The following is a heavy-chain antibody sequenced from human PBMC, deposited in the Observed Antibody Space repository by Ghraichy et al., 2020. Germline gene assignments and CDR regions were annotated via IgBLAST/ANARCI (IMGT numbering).Heavy chain of an antibody. V-gene: IGHV3-23*01. J-gene: IGHJ5*02. Sequence: GGSLRLSCAASGFTFSSYAMNWVRQAPGKGLEWVSGISGGGGGTYYADSVKGRFTISRDNSKDTLYLQMDSLRAEDTAIYYCASPIHVARSYRYFDPWGQGTLVTVSS. CDR2: ISGGGGGT. CDR3: ASPIHVARSYRYFDP. CDR1: GFTFSSYA. D-gene: IGHD1-26*01.